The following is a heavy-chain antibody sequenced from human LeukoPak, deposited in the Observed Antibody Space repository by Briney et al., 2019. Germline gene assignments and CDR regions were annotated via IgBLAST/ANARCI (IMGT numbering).Heavy chain of an antibody. CDR3: ARIAAAGTPSYYYYGMDV. Sequence: SETLSLTCTVSGGSISSYYWSWIRQPPGKGLEWIGYIYYSGSTNYNPSPKSRVTISVDTSKNQFSLKLSSVTAADTAVYYCARIAAAGTPSYYYYGMDVWGQGTTVTVSS. D-gene: IGHD6-13*01. CDR1: GGSISSYY. CDR2: IYYSGST. V-gene: IGHV4-59*08. J-gene: IGHJ6*02.